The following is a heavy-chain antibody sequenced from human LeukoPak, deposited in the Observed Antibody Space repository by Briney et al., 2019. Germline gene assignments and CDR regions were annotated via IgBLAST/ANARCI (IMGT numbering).Heavy chain of an antibody. J-gene: IGHJ6*02. CDR3: ARDRYYRGSGSYERYYYYYGIDV. CDR2: MNPNSGNT. Sequence: ASVKVSCKASGYTFTSYDINWVRQATGQGLEWMGWMNPNSGNTGYAQKFQGRVTMTRNTSISTAYMELSSLRSEDTAVYYCARDRYYRGSGSYERYYYYYGIDVWGRGTTVTVSS. V-gene: IGHV1-8*01. D-gene: IGHD3-10*01. CDR1: GYTFTSYD.